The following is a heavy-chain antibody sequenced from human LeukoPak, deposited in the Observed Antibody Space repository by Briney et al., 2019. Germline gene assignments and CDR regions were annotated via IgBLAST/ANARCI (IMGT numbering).Heavy chain of an antibody. D-gene: IGHD6-13*01. V-gene: IGHV1-24*01. CDR1: GYTLTELS. J-gene: IGHJ3*02. CDR2: FDPEDGET. Sequence: GASVKVSCKVSGYTLTELSMHWVRQAPGKGLEWMGGFDPEDGETIYAQKFQGRVTMTTDTSTSTAYMELRSLKSDDTAVYYCARARYSNNWYFDAFDMWGQGTMVTVSS. CDR3: ARARYSNNWYFDAFDM.